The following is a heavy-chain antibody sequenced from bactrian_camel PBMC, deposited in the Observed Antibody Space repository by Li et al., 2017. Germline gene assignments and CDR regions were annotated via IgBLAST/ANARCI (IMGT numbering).Heavy chain of an antibody. D-gene: IGHD2*01. CDR2: IATGGGST. J-gene: IGHJ4*01. CDR1: YFPYDTNNR. Sequence: VQLVESGGGSVQAGGSLRLSCLALYFPYDTNNRMGWFRQVPGKEREGVAAIATGGGSTYYADSVKGRFTISRDNAKNSVYLQMNNLKLEDTATYYCAADFGPYCSGSYLARRANFEGQGTQVTVS. V-gene: IGHV3S40*01.